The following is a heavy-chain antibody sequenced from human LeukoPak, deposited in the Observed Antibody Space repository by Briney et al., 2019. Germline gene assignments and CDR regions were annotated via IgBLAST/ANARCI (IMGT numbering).Heavy chain of an antibody. CDR3: VTYYYGSSAPKRNY. CDR1: GGSFSDYF. D-gene: IGHD3-22*01. CDR2: ISHSGSA. Sequence: PSETLSLTCAVYGGSFSDYFWSWIRQPPGKGLEWIGEISHSGSATYNPSLRSRVTISGDTSKKQFSLKLSSVTAADTAVYYCVTYYYGSSAPKRNYWGQGILVTVSS. J-gene: IGHJ4*02. V-gene: IGHV4-34*01.